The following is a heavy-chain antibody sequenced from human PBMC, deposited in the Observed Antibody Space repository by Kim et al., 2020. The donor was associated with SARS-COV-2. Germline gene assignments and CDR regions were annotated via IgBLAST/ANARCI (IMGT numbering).Heavy chain of an antibody. J-gene: IGHJ6*02. CDR3: ANDDGSGWYGGYDGMDV. Sequence: VKGRFTISRDDSKNTLYLQMNSLRAEDTAVYYCANDDGSGWYGGYDGMDVWGQGTLVTVSS. D-gene: IGHD6-19*01. V-gene: IGHV3-23*02.